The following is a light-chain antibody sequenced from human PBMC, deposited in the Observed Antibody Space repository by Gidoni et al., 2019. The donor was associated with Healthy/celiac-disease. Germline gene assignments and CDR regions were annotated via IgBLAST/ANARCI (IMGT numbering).Light chain of an antibody. CDR3: QQYNNWPPWT. V-gene: IGKV3-15*01. J-gene: IGKJ1*01. Sequence: DIVMTQSPATLSVPPGERATLSCRASQSVSSNLAWYQQKPGQAPRLLIYGASTRATGIPARCSGSGSGTEFTLTISSLQSEDLAVYYCQQYNNWPPWTFGQXTKVEIK. CDR2: GAS. CDR1: QSVSSN.